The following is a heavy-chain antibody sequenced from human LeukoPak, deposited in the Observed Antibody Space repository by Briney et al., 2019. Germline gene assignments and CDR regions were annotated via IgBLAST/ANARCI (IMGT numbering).Heavy chain of an antibody. J-gene: IGHJ4*02. Sequence: SETLSLTCTVSGGSISSYDWSWIRQPPGKGLEWIGYIFYSGSTNYNPSLKSRVTISVDTSKNQFSLKLSSVTAADTAVYYCARHGGQSSGYSYWGEGNLVTASS. D-gene: IGHD3-22*01. V-gene: IGHV4-59*08. CDR2: IFYSGST. CDR1: GGSISSYD. CDR3: ARHGGQSSGYSY.